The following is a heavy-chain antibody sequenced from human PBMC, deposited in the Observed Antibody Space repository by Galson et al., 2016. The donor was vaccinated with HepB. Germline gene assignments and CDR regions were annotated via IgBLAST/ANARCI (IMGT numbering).Heavy chain of an antibody. CDR2: IHYSGST. J-gene: IGHJ3*02. CDR3: AREQAMAGSHDAFDI. CDR1: GDSVNSGSYY. D-gene: IGHD6-19*01. Sequence: LSLTCTVSGDSVNSGSYYWSWIRQPPGKGLEWIGYIHYSGSTNYNPSLKSRVTISIDTSKKQFSLKVTSVIAADTAVYYCAREQAMAGSHDAFDIWGQGTMVTVSS. V-gene: IGHV4-61*01.